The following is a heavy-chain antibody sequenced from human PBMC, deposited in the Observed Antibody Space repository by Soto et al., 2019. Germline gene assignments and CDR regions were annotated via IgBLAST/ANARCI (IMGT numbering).Heavy chain of an antibody. CDR1: GFTFNTFA. J-gene: IGHJ4*02. V-gene: IGHV3-23*01. CDR2: IGGGDDDR. D-gene: IGHD3-22*01. Sequence: QLLESGGGLVQPGGSLRLSCAASGFTFNTFAMTWVRQAPGKGLEWVSSIGGGDDDRFYADSVKGRFTISRDNSKHMVFLQMNSLRAEDTAIYYCARGQGYYDSRGEIDYWGQGTLVTVSS. CDR3: ARGQGYYDSRGEIDY.